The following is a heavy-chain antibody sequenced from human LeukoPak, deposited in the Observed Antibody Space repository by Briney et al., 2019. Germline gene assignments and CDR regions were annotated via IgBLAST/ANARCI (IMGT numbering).Heavy chain of an antibody. CDR1: GGSISSYY. Sequence: KTSETLSLTCTVSGGSISSYYWSWIRQPPGKGLEWIGYIYYSGSTNYNPSLKSRVTISVDTSKNQFSLKLSSVTAADTAVYYCARDSSSWQHNWFDPWGQGTLVTVSS. D-gene: IGHD6-13*01. V-gene: IGHV4-59*01. CDR3: ARDSSSWQHNWFDP. J-gene: IGHJ5*02. CDR2: IYYSGST.